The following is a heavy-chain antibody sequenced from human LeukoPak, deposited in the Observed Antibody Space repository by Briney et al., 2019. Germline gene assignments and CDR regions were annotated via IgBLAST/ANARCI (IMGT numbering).Heavy chain of an antibody. D-gene: IGHD1-20*01. CDR1: GFTFSSYE. CDR2: IYSGGST. V-gene: IGHV3-53*01. J-gene: IGHJ4*02. Sequence: GGSLRLSCATSGFTFSSYEMNWVRQAPGKGLEWVSIIYSGGSTFYADSVKGRFTISRDNSKNTLYLQMNSLRVEDTAVYYCAKAPRYNWNSGLGYWGQGTLVTVSS. CDR3: AKAPRYNWNSGLGY.